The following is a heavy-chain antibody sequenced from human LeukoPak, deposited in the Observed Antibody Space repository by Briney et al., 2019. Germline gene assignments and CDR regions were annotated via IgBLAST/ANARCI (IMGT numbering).Heavy chain of an antibody. CDR2: INPSGGNT. J-gene: IGHJ5*02. V-gene: IGHV1-46*01. Sequence: ASVKVSCKASGYTFTSYYMHWVRQAPGQGLEWMGIINPSGGNTSYAQKFQGRVTMTRDTSTSTVYMELSSLRSADTAVYYCAGGGATNMFLQDWFDPWGQGTLVTVSS. D-gene: IGHD1-26*01. CDR3: AGGGATNMFLQDWFDP. CDR1: GYTFTSYY.